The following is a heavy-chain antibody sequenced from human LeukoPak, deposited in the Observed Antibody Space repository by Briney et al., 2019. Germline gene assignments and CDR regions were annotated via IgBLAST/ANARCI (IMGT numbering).Heavy chain of an antibody. V-gene: IGHV1-2*02. CDR1: GYXFTGYY. CDR3: ARGYGYSSGWPDY. Sequence: VASVKVSCKASGYXFTGYYIHWVRQAPGQGLEWMGWINPNSGGTNYAQKFQGRVTMTRDTSISTAYMELSRLRSDDTAVYYCARGYGYSSGWPDYWGQGTLVTVSS. D-gene: IGHD6-19*01. J-gene: IGHJ4*02. CDR2: INPNSGGT.